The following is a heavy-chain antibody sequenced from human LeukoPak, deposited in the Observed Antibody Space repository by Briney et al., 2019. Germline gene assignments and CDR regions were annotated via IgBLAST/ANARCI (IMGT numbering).Heavy chain of an antibody. CDR3: ARHSSGWYYFDY. V-gene: IGHV4-39*01. J-gene: IGHJ4*02. D-gene: IGHD6-19*01. CDR1: GGSISSSSYY. Sequence: TSETLSLTCTVSGGSISSSSYYWGWIRQPPGKGLEWIGSIYYSGSTYYNPSLKSRVTISVDTSKNQFSLKLSSVTAADTAVHYCARHSSGWYYFDYWGQGTLVTVSS. CDR2: IYYSGST.